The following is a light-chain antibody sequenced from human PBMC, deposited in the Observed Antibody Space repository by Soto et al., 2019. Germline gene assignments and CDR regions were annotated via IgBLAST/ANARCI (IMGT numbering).Light chain of an antibody. CDR3: TSWTTSTTMI. CDR2: DVN. J-gene: IGLJ2*01. V-gene: IGLV2-14*03. CDR1: SSDIGAYNF. Sequence: QYALTQPASVSGSPGQSITISCTGTSSDIGAYNFVSWYQQHPGKAPKLMLYDVNIRPSGVSNSFSGSKSGNTASLTISGLQAEDEADYYCTSWTTSTTMIFGGGTKLTVL.